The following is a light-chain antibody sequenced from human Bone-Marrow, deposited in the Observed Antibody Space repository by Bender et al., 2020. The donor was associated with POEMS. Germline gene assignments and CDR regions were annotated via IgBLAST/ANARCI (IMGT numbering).Light chain of an antibody. Sequence: QSALTQPASVSGSPGQSVTISCTGTSSDVGSYNRVSWYQQPPGTAPKLMIYEVSNRPSGVPDRFSGSKSGNTASLTISGLKAEDEAEYYCSSYTSSSTVVFGGGTKLTVL. V-gene: IGLV2-18*02. J-gene: IGLJ2*01. CDR3: SSYTSSSTVV. CDR2: EVS. CDR1: SSDVGSYNR.